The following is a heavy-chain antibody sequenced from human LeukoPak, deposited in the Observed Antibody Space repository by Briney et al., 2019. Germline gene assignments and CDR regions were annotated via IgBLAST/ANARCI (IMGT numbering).Heavy chain of an antibody. CDR3: ARTHRDGYNSIDY. D-gene: IGHD5-24*01. Sequence: SETLSLTCTVSGGSISSSSYYWGWIRQPPEKGLEWIGSIYYSGNTDYTPSLKSRVTISVDTSKNQFSLQLSSVTAADTPMYYCARTHRDGYNSIDYWGQGTLVTVSS. V-gene: IGHV4-39*01. CDR2: IYYSGNT. CDR1: GGSISSSSYY. J-gene: IGHJ4*02.